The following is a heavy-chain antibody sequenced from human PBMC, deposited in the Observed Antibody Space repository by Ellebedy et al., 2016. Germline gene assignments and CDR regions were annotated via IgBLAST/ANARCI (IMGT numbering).Heavy chain of an antibody. J-gene: IGHJ4*02. D-gene: IGHD3-16*02. CDR2: ISAYNGNT. CDR1: GYTFTSYG. Sequence: ASVKVSXXASGYTFTSYGISWVRQAPGQGLEWMGWISAYNGNTNYAQKLQGRVTMTTDTSTSTAYMELRSLRSDDTAVYYCARVAAHRDYVWGSYRYYFDYWGQGTLVTVSS. V-gene: IGHV1-18*01. CDR3: ARVAAHRDYVWGSYRYYFDY.